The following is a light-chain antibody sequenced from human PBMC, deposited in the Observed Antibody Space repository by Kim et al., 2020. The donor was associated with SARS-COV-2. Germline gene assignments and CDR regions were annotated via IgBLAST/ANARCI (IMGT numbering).Light chain of an antibody. J-gene: IGKJ2*01. Sequence: LSLGERATLSCRASQSVSSSYLAWYQQKPGQAPRLLIYGASSRATGIPDRFSGSGSGTDFTLTISRLEPEDFAVYYCQQYGSSRNTFGQGTKLEI. V-gene: IGKV3-20*01. CDR1: QSVSSSY. CDR2: GAS. CDR3: QQYGSSRNT.